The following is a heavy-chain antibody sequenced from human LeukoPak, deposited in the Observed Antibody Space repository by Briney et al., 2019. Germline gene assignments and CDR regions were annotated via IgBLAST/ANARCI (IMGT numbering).Heavy chain of an antibody. CDR1: GFTFSSYA. V-gene: IGHV3-64*01. CDR3: ARGGSYLSAFDI. CDR2: ISSNGGST. Sequence: GGSLRLSCAASGFTFSSYAMHWVRQAPGKGLEYVSAISSNGGSTYYANSVKGRFTISRDNSKNTLYLQMNSLRAEDTAVYYCARGGSYLSAFDIWGQGTMVTVSS. D-gene: IGHD1-26*01. J-gene: IGHJ3*02.